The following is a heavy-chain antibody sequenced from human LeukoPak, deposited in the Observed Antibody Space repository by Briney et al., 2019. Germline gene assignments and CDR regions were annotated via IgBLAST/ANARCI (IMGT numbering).Heavy chain of an antibody. Sequence: PGGSLRLSCAASGFTFSSYWMHWVRQAPGKGLVWVSRINTDGSSTSYADSLKDRVTISRDNAKNTLHLQMNSLRAEDTALYYCENAYYIFGGAYINNVFDTWAQGTMAPVS. CDR2: INTDGSST. CDR3: ENAYYIFGGAYINNVFDT. V-gene: IGHV3-74*01. CDR1: GFTFSSYW. J-gene: IGHJ5*02. D-gene: IGHD3-3*01.